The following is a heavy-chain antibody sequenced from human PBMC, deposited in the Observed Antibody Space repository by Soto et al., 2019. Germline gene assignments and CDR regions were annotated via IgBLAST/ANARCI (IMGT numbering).Heavy chain of an antibody. D-gene: IGHD3-22*01. V-gene: IGHV1-69*12. J-gene: IGHJ6*02. CDR2: IIPMLDSA. CDR3: ARAYHYDGCGKSDFYYGMDV. CDR1: GGTFDKYA. Sequence: QVQLVQSGAEVKKPGSSVKVSCKASGGTFDKYAITWVRQAPGQGLELMGGIIPMLDSANYAEKFQDRVNITEDEPTSTAIMEVSTLSSEDPAMYYLARAYHYDGCGKSDFYYGMDVWGQGITVTVSS.